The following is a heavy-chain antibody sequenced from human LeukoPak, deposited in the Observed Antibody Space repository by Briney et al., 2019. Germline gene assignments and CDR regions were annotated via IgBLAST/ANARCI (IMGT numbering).Heavy chain of an antibody. J-gene: IGHJ4*02. CDR2: IYHSGST. CDR3: ARGSTVTTGDY. D-gene: IGHD4-17*01. V-gene: IGHV4-38-2*02. Sequence: PSETLSLTCTVSGYSISSGYYWGWIRQPPGKGLEWIGSIYHSGSTYYNPSLKSRVTISVDTSKNQFSLKLSSVTAADTAVYYCARGSTVTTGDYWGQGTLVTVSS. CDR1: GYSISSGYY.